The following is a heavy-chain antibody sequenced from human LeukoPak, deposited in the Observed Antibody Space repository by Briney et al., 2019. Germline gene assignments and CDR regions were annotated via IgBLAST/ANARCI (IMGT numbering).Heavy chain of an antibody. CDR2: TYYRSKWYN. D-gene: IGHD6-13*01. V-gene: IGHV6-1*01. J-gene: IGHJ5*02. CDR3: VVSAAGLFDP. Sequence: SQTLSLTCAISGDSVSSNSAAWNWIRQSPSRGLEWLGRTYYRSKWYNDYAVSVKSRITINPDTSRNQFSLQLNSVTAADTAVYYCVVSAAGLFDPWGQGTLVTVSS. CDR1: GDSVSSNSAA.